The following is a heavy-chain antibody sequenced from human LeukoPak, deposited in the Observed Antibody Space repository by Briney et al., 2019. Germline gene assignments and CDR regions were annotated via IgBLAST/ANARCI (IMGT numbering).Heavy chain of an antibody. CDR3: AKNPGVTVTPYYYYMDV. J-gene: IGHJ6*03. CDR2: ISGSGSNT. Sequence: GGSPRLSCAASGFTFSSYAMSWVRQAPGKGLEWVSGISGSGSNTYYADSVKGRFTISRDNSKNTLYLRMSSLRAEDTAVYYCAKNPGVTVTPYYYYMDVWGKGTTVTVSS. CDR1: GFTFSSYA. D-gene: IGHD4-17*01. V-gene: IGHV3-23*01.